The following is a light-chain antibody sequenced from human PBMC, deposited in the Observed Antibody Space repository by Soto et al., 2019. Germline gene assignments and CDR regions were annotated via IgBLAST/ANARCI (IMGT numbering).Light chain of an antibody. CDR1: QSVSSSY. Sequence: EIVLTQSPGALSLSPGERATLSCRASQSVSSSYLAWYQQKPGQAPRLLIYDVSSRATGIPDRFGGSGSGTDFTLTISRLEPEDFAVYYCQQYGSSPETFGQGTKVDIK. V-gene: IGKV3-20*01. CDR3: QQYGSSPET. CDR2: DVS. J-gene: IGKJ1*01.